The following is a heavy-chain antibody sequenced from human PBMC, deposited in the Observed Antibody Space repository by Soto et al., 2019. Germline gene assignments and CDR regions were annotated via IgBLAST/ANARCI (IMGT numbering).Heavy chain of an antibody. Sequence: QVQLVQSGAEVKKPGSSVKVSCKASGGTFSSYAISWVRQAPGQGLEWMGGIIPIFGTANYAQKFQGRVTITADESTSTDYIELNSLRSEVTAVYYCARALYYYDSSGYYEFDYWVHGTLVTVSS. D-gene: IGHD3-22*01. CDR3: ARALYYYDSSGYYEFDY. CDR2: IIPIFGTA. J-gene: IGHJ4*01. CDR1: GGTFSSYA. V-gene: IGHV1-69*01.